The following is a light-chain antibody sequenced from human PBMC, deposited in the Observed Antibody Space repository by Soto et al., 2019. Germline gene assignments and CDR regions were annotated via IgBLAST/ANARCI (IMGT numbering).Light chain of an antibody. Sequence: EIVLTQAPATQSLSPGERATLSCRASRSVRSYLAWYQQKPGQAPRLLIYDASNRAAGIPARFSGSGSETDFTFTISNLEPEDFAVYYCQQRYAWPPITFGQGTRLEIK. J-gene: IGKJ5*01. CDR3: QQRYAWPPIT. CDR2: DAS. V-gene: IGKV3-11*01. CDR1: RSVRSY.